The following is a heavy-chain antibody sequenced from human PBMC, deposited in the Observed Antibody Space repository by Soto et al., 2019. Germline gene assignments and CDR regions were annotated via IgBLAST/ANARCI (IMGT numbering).Heavy chain of an antibody. J-gene: IGHJ4*02. V-gene: IGHV4-34*01. D-gene: IGHD7-27*01. CDR3: ARGWGALFDY. CDR1: GGSFSGYY. CDR2: INHSGST. Sequence: QVQLQQWGAGLLKPSETLSLTCAVYGGSFSGYYWNWIRQLPGKGLEWIGEINHSGSTNYNPSLKSRVTISVDTSKNQFSLKLSSVTAADTAVYYCARGWGALFDYWGQGALVTVSS.